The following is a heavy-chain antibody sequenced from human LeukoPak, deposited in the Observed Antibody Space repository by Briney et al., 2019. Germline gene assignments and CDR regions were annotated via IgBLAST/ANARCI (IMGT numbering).Heavy chain of an antibody. CDR2: QVPQSGNT. CDR3: ARGNGPYFDY. Sequence: ASVKISCKAFGYTFTTYDINWVRQAAGQGPVWMGWQVPQSGNTVYAQEFQGRVTMTRDTSISTFYMELSSLTSDDTAVYFCARGNGPYFDYWGQGTPVTVSP. V-gene: IGHV1-8*01. J-gene: IGHJ4*02. CDR1: GYTFTTYD.